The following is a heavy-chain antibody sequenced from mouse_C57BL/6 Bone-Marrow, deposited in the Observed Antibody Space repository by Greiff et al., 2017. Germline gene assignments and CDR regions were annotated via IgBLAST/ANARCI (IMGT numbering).Heavy chain of an antibody. Sequence: EVKLMESGGGLVKPGGSLKLSCAASGFTFSSYTMSWVRQTPEKRLEWVATISGGGGNTYYPDSVKGRFTISRDNAKNTLYLQMSSLRSEDTAVYYCASSYYSNYDPTWFAYWGQGTLVTVSA. J-gene: IGHJ3*01. CDR2: ISGGGGNT. D-gene: IGHD2-5*01. CDR1: GFTFSSYT. V-gene: IGHV5-9*04. CDR3: ASSYYSNYDPTWFAY.